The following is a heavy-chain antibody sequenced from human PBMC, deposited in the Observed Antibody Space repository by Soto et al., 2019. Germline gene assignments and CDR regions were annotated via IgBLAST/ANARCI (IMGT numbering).Heavy chain of an antibody. V-gene: IGHV3-30-3*01. J-gene: IGHJ4*02. CDR2: ISYDGSNK. Sequence: QVQLVESGGGVVQPGRSLRLSCAASGFTFSSYSMHWVRQAPGKGLEWVAVISYDGSNKYYADSVKGRFTISRDNSKNTLYLQMNSLRAEDTAVYYCAIPTAGSGSYLSYFDYWGQGTLVTVSS. D-gene: IGHD3-10*01. CDR1: GFTFSSYS. CDR3: AIPTAGSGSYLSYFDY.